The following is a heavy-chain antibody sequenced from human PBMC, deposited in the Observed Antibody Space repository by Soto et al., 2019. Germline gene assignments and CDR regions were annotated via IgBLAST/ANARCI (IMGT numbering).Heavy chain of an antibody. V-gene: IGHV3-11*05. CDR1: GFTFSDYY. J-gene: IGHJ4*02. CDR2: ISSSSSYT. Sequence: PGGPLRLSCAASGFTFSDYYMSWIRQAPGEGLEWVSYISSSSSYTNYADSVKGRFTISRDNAKNSLYLQMNSLRAEDTAVYYCTTGFYYDILTGEKTAFDCWGQGA. CDR3: TTGFYYDILTGEKTAFDC. D-gene: IGHD3-9*01.